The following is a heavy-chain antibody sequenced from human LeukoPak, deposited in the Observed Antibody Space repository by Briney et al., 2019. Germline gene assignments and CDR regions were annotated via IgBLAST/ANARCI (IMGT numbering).Heavy chain of an antibody. CDR2: TNHSGST. CDR3: ARRGRMQQLVRYFDY. Sequence: SETLSLTCAVYGGSFSGYYWSWIRQPPGKGLEWIGETNHSGSTNYNPSPKSRVTISVDTSKNQFSLKLSSVTAADTAVYYCARRGRMQQLVRYFDYWGQGTLVTVSS. J-gene: IGHJ4*02. V-gene: IGHV4-34*01. D-gene: IGHD6-13*01. CDR1: GGSFSGYY.